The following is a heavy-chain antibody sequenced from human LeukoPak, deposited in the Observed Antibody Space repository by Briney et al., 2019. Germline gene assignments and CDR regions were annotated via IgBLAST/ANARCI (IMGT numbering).Heavy chain of an antibody. CDR3: AKGPNRYDFWSGCSYYFDY. CDR1: GFTFDDYA. D-gene: IGHD3-3*01. Sequence: PGRSLRLSCAASGFTFDDYAMHWVRQTPGKGLEWVSGISWNSGSIGYADSVKGRFTISRDNAKNSLYLQMNSLRAEDTALYYCAKGPNRYDFWSGCSYYFDYWGQGTLVTVSS. CDR2: ISWNSGSI. J-gene: IGHJ4*02. V-gene: IGHV3-9*01.